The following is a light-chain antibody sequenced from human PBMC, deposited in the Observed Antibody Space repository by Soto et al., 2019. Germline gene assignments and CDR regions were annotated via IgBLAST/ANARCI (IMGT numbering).Light chain of an antibody. J-gene: IGLJ3*02. CDR3: SSGDDSRTGVV. V-gene: IGLV1-44*01. CDR2: SHN. Sequence: QSVLTQPPSASETPGQRVTISCSGSDSNIGRNTVNWYQHLPGTAPKLVIFSHNKRPSGVPDRFSGSTSGTSASLAISDLQSEDEAYYYCSSGDDSRTGVVFGGGTQLTVL. CDR1: DSNIGRNT.